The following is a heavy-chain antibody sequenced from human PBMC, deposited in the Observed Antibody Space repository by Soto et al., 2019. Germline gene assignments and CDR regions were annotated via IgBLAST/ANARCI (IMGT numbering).Heavy chain of an antibody. CDR1: GYTFTSYD. J-gene: IGHJ6*02. CDR2: MNPNSGNT. D-gene: IGHD3-3*01. CDR3: ARGRVLRFLEWSPYGMDV. V-gene: IGHV1-8*01. Sequence: ASVKVSCKASGYTFTSYDINWVRQATGQGLEWMGWMNPNSGNTGYAQKFQGRVTMTRNTSISTAYMELSSLRSEDTAVYYCARGRVLRFLEWSPYGMDVWGQGTTVTVS.